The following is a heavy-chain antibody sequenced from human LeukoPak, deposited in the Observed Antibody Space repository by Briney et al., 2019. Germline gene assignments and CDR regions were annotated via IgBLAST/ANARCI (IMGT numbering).Heavy chain of an antibody. CDR2: IIPIFGTA. CDR3: AGGATYCSSTSCYAGWFDP. J-gene: IGHJ5*02. Sequence: ASVKVSCKASGGTFSRYAISWERQAPGQGLEWMGGIIPIFGTANYAQKFQGRVTITADESTSTAYMELSSLRSEDTAVYYCAGGATYCSSTSCYAGWFDPWGQGTLVTVSS. V-gene: IGHV1-69*13. D-gene: IGHD2-2*01. CDR1: GGTFSRYA.